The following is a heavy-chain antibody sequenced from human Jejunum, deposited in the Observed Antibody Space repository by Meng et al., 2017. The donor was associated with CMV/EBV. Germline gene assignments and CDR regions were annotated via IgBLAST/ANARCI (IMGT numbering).Heavy chain of an antibody. D-gene: IGHD4-11*01. J-gene: IGHJ4*02. CDR2: IRGDDST. Sequence: CAASGFRVSTTYMSWVRQAPGKGLEWVSFIRGDDSTSYTDSVQGRFTISRDNSKNTVYLQMNSLRAEDTAVYYCARACRQVSNCYLDSWGQGILVTVSS. CDR1: GFRVSTTY. V-gene: IGHV3-53*01. CDR3: ARACRQVSNCYLDS.